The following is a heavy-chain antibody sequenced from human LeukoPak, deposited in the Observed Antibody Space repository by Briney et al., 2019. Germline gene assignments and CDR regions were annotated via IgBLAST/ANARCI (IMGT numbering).Heavy chain of an antibody. CDR2: IYYSGST. CDR1: GGSISSYY. CDR3: ARSSSSGSHFDY. Sequence: SETLSLTCTVSGGSISSYYWSWIRQPPGKGLEWIGYIYYSGSTNYNPSLKSRVTISVDTSKNQFSLKLSSVTAADTAVYYCARSSSSGSHFDYWGQGTLVTVSS. V-gene: IGHV4-59*01. D-gene: IGHD1-26*01. J-gene: IGHJ4*02.